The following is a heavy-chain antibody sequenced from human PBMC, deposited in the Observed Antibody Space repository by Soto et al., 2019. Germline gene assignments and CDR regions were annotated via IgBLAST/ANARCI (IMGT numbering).Heavy chain of an antibody. V-gene: IGHV3-23*01. CDR1: GFTFSSYA. CDR3: AKRRGAGGHFDY. Sequence: GGSLRLSCAASGFTFSSYAMGWARQGPGKGLEWVAVVSIGGSTHYADSVRGRFTISRDNSKNTLSLQMNSLTAEDTAVYFCAKRRGAGGHFDYWGQGAQVTVSS. D-gene: IGHD2-15*01. J-gene: IGHJ4*02. CDR2: VSIGGST.